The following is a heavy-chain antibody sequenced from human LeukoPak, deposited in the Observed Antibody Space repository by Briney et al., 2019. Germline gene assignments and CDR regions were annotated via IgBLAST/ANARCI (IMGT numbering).Heavy chain of an antibody. V-gene: IGHV3-74*01. CDR2: IEYDGSST. D-gene: IGHD6-19*01. CDR3: AREGVAGALDY. Sequence: PGGSLRLSCAASGFTFSSYRLHWVRQDPGRGLVWVSRIEYDGSSTGYADSVKGRFTISRDNAKNTLYLQMNSLRAEDTAVYYCAREGVAGALDYWGQGTLATVSS. J-gene: IGHJ4*02. CDR1: GFTFSSYR.